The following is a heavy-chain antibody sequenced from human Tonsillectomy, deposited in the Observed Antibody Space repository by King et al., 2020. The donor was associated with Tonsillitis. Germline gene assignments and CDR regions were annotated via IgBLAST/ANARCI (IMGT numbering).Heavy chain of an antibody. Sequence: QLQESGPGLVKPSETLSLTCTVSGGSISSYYWSWIRQPPGKGLEWIGYIYYSGSTNYNPSLKSRVTISVDTSKNQFSLKLSSVTAADTAVYYCARAQDTYCGGDCYPGYFQHWGQGTLVTVSS. V-gene: IGHV4-59*01. D-gene: IGHD2-21*02. CDR2: IYYSGST. CDR1: GGSISSYY. CDR3: ARAQDTYCGGDCYPGYFQH. J-gene: IGHJ1*01.